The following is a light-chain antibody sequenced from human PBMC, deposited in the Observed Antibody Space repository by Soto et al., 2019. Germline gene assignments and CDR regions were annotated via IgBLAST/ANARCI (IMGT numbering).Light chain of an antibody. CDR1: SSDVGGYNY. CDR2: EVS. J-gene: IGLJ2*01. CDR3: SSYTTSSTVV. Sequence: QSALTQPASVSGSPGQSITISCTGTSSDVGGYNYVSWYQQHPGKAPKLMIYEVSNRPSGVSNRFSGSKSGNTASLTISGLQAEDEDDYCCSSYTTSSTVVFGGGTKLTVL. V-gene: IGLV2-14*01.